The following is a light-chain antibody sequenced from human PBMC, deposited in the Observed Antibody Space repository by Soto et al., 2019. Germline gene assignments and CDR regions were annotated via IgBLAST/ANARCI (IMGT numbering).Light chain of an antibody. CDR3: QLWDSSIDQGV. J-gene: IGLJ3*02. V-gene: IGLV3-21*03. CDR2: YDS. CDR1: RIGTNA. Sequence: SYELTQPPSVSVAPEKTATITRGGARIGTNAVHWYQQKPGQAPLLVVYYDSDRPSGIPERISGSTSGNTATLTISRVEAGDEADYYGQLWDSSIDQGVFGGGTKLTVL.